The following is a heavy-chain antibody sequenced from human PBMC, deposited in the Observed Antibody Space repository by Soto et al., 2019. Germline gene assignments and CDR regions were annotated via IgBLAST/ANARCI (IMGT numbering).Heavy chain of an antibody. J-gene: IGHJ4*02. CDR1: GCSISSGGYS. CDR3: ARVHRRGDYFDY. Sequence: NPXETLYVTCSVSGCSISSGGYSWSWIRQPPGKGLEWIGYIYHSGSTYYNPSLKSRVTISVDRSKNQFSLKLSSVTAADTAVYYCARVHRRGDYFDYWGQGTLVTVSS. CDR2: IYHSGST. V-gene: IGHV4-30-2*01. D-gene: IGHD3-10*01.